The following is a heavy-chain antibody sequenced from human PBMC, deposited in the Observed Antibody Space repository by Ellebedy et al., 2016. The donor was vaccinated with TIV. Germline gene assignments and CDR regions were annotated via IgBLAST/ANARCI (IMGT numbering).Heavy chain of an antibody. Sequence: MPSETLSLTCAVYGGSFSDYHWTWIRQPPGKGLEWIGEINHTGNTNYNPSLKSRVTISVVTSRNQFSLKLTSVTAADTAVYYCARDRSSGRACDYWGPGTLVTVSS. CDR1: GGSFSDYH. J-gene: IGHJ4*02. V-gene: IGHV4-34*01. D-gene: IGHD6-19*01. CDR2: INHTGNT. CDR3: ARDRSSGRACDY.